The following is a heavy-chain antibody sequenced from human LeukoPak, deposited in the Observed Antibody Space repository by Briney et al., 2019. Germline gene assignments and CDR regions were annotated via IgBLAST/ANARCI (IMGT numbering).Heavy chain of an antibody. Sequence: ASVKVSCKASGYTFTSYYMHWVRQAPGQGLEWMRIINPSGGSTSYAQKFQGRVTMTRDMSTSTVYMELSSLRSEDTAVYYCARENYDILTGYRHVNWFDPGAREPWSPSPQ. CDR1: GYTFTSYY. V-gene: IGHV1-46*01. J-gene: IGHJ5*02. CDR2: INPSGGST. CDR3: ARENYDILTGYRHVNWFDP. D-gene: IGHD3-9*01.